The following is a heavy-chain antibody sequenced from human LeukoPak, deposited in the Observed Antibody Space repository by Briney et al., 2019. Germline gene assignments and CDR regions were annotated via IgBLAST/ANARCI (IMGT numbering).Heavy chain of an antibody. CDR1: GFFFNTYW. CDR3: AREGSLEYYFDY. D-gene: IGHD3-10*01. V-gene: IGHV3-74*01. J-gene: IGHJ4*02. CDR2: INSDGSKT. Sequence: GGSLRLPCAASGFFFNTYWMHWVRQAPGKGLVWVSRINSDGSKTSHADSVKGRFTISRDNAKSTLYLQMNGLRAEDTAVYYCAREGSLEYYFDYWGRGTLVTVSS.